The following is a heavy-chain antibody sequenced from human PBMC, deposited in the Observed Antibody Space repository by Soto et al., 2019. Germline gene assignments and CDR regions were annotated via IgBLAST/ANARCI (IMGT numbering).Heavy chain of an antibody. J-gene: IGHJ6*02. CDR3: ARPRQTYYSSYGMDV. Sequence: QVQLVESGGGVVQPGKSLRLSCAASGFTFSSYGFHWVRQAPGKGLEWVSLISNDAVNKYFADSVKGRFTISRDNSKNPLYLQMNSLRAEDTAVYYCARPRQTYYSSYGMDVWGRGTTVTVSS. CDR1: GFTFSSYG. CDR2: ISNDAVNK. V-gene: IGHV3-30*03.